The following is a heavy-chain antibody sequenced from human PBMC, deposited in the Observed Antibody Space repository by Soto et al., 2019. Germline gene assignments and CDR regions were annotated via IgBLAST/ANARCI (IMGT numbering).Heavy chain of an antibody. CDR3: ARIARCSGGSCPPGH. Sequence: SGPTLVNPTETLTLTCTVSGFSLSNARMGVSWIRQPPGKALEWLAHIFSNDEKSYSTSLKSRLTISKDTSKSQVVLTMTNMDPVDTATDYCARIARCSGGSCPPGHWGQGTLVTVSS. D-gene: IGHD2-15*01. V-gene: IGHV2-26*01. CDR1: GFSLSNARMG. CDR2: IFSNDEK. J-gene: IGHJ4*02.